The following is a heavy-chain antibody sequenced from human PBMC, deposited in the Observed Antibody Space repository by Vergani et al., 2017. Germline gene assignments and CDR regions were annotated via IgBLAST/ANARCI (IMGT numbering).Heavy chain of an antibody. CDR3: TTEQWLAIFDY. D-gene: IGHD6-19*01. Sequence: EVQLVESGGGLVQPGGSLRLSCAASGFTFSSYWMHWVRQAPGKGLVWVGRIKSKTDGGTTDYAAPVKGRFTISRDDSKNTLYLQMNSLKTEDTAVYYCTTEQWLAIFDYWGQGTLVTVSS. V-gene: IGHV3-15*01. J-gene: IGHJ4*02. CDR1: GFTFSSYW. CDR2: IKSKTDGGTT.